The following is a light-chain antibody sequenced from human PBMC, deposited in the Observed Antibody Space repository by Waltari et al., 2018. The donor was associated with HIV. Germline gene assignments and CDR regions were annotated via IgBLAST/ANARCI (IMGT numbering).Light chain of an antibody. V-gene: IGKV3-15*01. CDR1: QSVNSN. CDR3: HHYNNWRET. Sequence: EILMTQSPATLSVSPGERATLSCRASQSVNSNLAWYQQKHGQIPRLLIYGTSTRATDIPARFSGSGSGTEFTLTISSLQSEDFAVYYCHHYNNWRETFGQGTKVEIK. J-gene: IGKJ1*01. CDR2: GTS.